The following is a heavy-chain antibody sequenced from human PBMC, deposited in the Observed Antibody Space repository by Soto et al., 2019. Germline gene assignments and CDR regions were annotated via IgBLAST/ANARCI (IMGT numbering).Heavy chain of an antibody. D-gene: IGHD6-19*01. Sequence: QVQLVQSGAEVKKPGASVKVSCKASGYTFSDFGISWVRQAPGQGLEWMGWISNHNDNTNYAQNFQGRVTMTTDTSTSTAYMELRSLRSDDTAVYYCASAGAAVTILFDHWGQGTLVTVFS. V-gene: IGHV1-18*01. CDR1: GYTFSDFG. J-gene: IGHJ4*02. CDR2: ISNHNDNT. CDR3: ASAGAAVTILFDH.